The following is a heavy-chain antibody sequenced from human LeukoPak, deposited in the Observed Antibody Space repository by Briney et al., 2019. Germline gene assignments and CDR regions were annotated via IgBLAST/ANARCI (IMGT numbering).Heavy chain of an antibody. CDR3: ARAAIPGGTYYNFWSGYYEGGYFDY. D-gene: IGHD3-3*01. J-gene: IGHJ4*02. Sequence: GGSLRLSCAASGFTFSSYWMSWVRQAPGKGLEWVANIKQDGSEKYYVDSVKGRFTISRDNAKNSLYLQMNSLRAEDTAVYYCARAAIPGGTYYNFWSGYYEGGYFDYWGQGTLVTVSS. CDR2: IKQDGSEK. V-gene: IGHV3-7*01. CDR1: GFTFSSYW.